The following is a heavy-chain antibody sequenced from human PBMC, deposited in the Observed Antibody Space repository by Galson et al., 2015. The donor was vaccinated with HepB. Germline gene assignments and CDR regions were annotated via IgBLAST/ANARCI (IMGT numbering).Heavy chain of an antibody. CDR2: IIPSFGTT. Sequence: SVKVSCKASGVTFSSYAISWVRQAPGQGLEWVGGIIPSFGTTNYAHSFQGRVTITTDKSTSTTYMELSSLRSEDTAVYYCAGGAFYCGGDCYPNYYYNGMAVGGRGPTVPVSS. CDR1: GVTFSSYA. V-gene: IGHV1-69*05. J-gene: IGHJ6*02. CDR3: AGGAFYCGGDCYPNYYYNGMAV. D-gene: IGHD2-21*02.